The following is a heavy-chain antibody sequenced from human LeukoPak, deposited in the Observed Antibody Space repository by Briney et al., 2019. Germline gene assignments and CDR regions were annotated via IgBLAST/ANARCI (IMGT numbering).Heavy chain of an antibody. CDR2: ISWNSGSI. V-gene: IGHV3-9*01. Sequence: PGGSLRLSCAASGFTFDDYAMHWVRQAPGKGLEWVSGISWNSGSIGYADSVKGQFTISRDNAKNSLYLQMSSLRAEDTALYYCAKGNYGDWGQGTLVTVSS. CDR1: GFTFDDYA. D-gene: IGHD4-17*01. J-gene: IGHJ4*02. CDR3: AKGNYGD.